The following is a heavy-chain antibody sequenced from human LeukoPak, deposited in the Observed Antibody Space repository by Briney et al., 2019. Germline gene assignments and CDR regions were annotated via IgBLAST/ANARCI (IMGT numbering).Heavy chain of an antibody. CDR1: GFTFSTYT. CDR3: ARSDGYGLVDI. CDR2: INHSGST. Sequence: GSLRLSCAASGFTFSTYTIHWIRQPPGKGLEWIGEINHSGSTNYNPSLKSRVTISVDTSKNQFSLKLSSVTAADTAVYYCARSDGYGLVDIWGQGTMVTVSS. D-gene: IGHD3-10*01. V-gene: IGHV4-34*01. J-gene: IGHJ3*02.